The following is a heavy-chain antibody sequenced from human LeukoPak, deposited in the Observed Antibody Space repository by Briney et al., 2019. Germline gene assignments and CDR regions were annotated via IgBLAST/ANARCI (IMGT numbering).Heavy chain of an antibody. D-gene: IGHD6-19*01. CDR2: TYYRSKWYN. Sequence: SQTLSLTCAISGDSVSSNSAAWNWIRQSPSRGLEWLGRTYYRSKWYNDYSVCVKSRITINPDTSKNQFSLQLNSVTPEDTAVYYCARGGYSSGWRLDYWGQGTLLTVSS. J-gene: IGHJ4*02. V-gene: IGHV6-1*01. CDR3: ARGGYSSGWRLDY. CDR1: GDSVSSNSAA.